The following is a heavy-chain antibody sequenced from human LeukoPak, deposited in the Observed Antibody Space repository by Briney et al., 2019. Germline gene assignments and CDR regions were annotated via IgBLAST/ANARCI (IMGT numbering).Heavy chain of an antibody. CDR3: ASLTTVTQGYFDS. Sequence: PSETLSLTCTVSGASVSSYYWSWIRQPPGKGLEWIAYIHYSRDTNYNPSLKSRLTVSIDTSQNQLSLKLTSVTAADTAVYYCASLTTVTQGYFDSWGQGTLVTVSS. D-gene: IGHD4-17*01. J-gene: IGHJ4*02. V-gene: IGHV4-59*02. CDR2: IHYSRDT. CDR1: GASVSSYY.